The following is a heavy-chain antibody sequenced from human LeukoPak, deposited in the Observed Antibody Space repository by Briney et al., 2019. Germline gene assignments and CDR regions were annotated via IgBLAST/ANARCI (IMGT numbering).Heavy chain of an antibody. D-gene: IGHD3-22*01. CDR1: GGSITSYH. V-gene: IGHV4-59*01. Sequence: SETLSLTCTVSGGSITSYHWSWIRQPPGNGLEYIGYMYHSGSSNYNPSLKSRVTLSVDTSKNQLSLKLSSVTAADTAVYYCARVGHYDSSGYYFDYWGQGILVTVSS. CDR3: ARVGHYDSSGYYFDY. CDR2: MYHSGSS. J-gene: IGHJ4*02.